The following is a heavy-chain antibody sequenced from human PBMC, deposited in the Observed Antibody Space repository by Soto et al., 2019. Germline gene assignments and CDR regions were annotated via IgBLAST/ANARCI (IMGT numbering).Heavy chain of an antibody. Sequence: QVQLVESGGGVVQPGRSLRLSCAASGFTFSSYAMHWVRQAPGKGLEWVAVISYDGSNKYYADSVKGRFTISRDNSKNTLYLRMNSLRAEDTAVYYCARDGCSSTSCYKGYFDLWGRGTLVTVSS. CDR2: ISYDGSNK. CDR1: GFTFSSYA. CDR3: ARDGCSSTSCYKGYFDL. J-gene: IGHJ2*01. V-gene: IGHV3-30-3*01. D-gene: IGHD2-2*02.